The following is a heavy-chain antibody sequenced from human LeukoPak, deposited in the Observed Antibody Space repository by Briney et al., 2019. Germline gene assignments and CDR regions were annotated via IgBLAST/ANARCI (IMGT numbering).Heavy chain of an antibody. J-gene: IGHJ4*02. CDR3: ARHGSQQLVWTL. CDR2: IYYSGST. V-gene: IGHV4-59*08. Sequence: SQTLSLTCAISGDSVSSNSAAWNWIRQSPGKGLEWIGYIYYSGSTNYNSSLKSRVTISVDTSKNQFSLKLSSVTAADTAVYYCARHGSQQLVWTLWGQGTLVTVSS. D-gene: IGHD6-13*01. CDR1: GDSVSSNSAA.